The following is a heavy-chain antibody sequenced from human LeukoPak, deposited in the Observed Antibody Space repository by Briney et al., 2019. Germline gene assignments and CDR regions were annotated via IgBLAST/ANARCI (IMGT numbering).Heavy chain of an antibody. Sequence: ASVKVSCKVSGYTLTELSMHWVRQAPGKGLEWMGGFDPEDGETIYAQKFQGRVTMTEDTSTDTAYMELSSLRSEDTAVYYCATDRFLSGSGGSTFDYWGQGTLVTVSS. CDR3: ATDRFLSGSGGSTFDY. J-gene: IGHJ4*02. D-gene: IGHD3-10*01. V-gene: IGHV1-24*01. CDR1: GYTLTELS. CDR2: FDPEDGET.